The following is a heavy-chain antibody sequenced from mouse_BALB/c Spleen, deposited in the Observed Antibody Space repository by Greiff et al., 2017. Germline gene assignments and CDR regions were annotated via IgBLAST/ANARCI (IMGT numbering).Heavy chain of an antibody. V-gene: IGHV3-2*02. CDR1: GYSITSDYA. D-gene: IGHD1-1*01. CDR3: ARYNYGSSPWYFDV. J-gene: IGHJ1*01. Sequence: ESGPGLVKPSQSLSLTCTVTGYSITSDYAWNWIRQFPGNKLEWMGYISYSGSTSYNPSLKSRISITRDTSKNQFFLQLNSVTTEDTATYYCARYNYGSSPWYFDVWGAGTTVTVSS. CDR2: ISYSGST.